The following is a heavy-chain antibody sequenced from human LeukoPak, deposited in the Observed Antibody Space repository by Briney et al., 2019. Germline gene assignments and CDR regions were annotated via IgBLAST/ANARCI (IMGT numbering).Heavy chain of an antibody. D-gene: IGHD6-13*01. J-gene: IGHJ6*02. CDR3: ARGGVAAAGNYYYYGMDV. CDR1: GFTFSSYD. Sequence: GGSLRLSCAASGFTFSSYDMHWVRHATGKGLEWVSAIGTAGDTYYPGSVKGRFTISRENAKNSLYLQMNSLRAGDTAVYYCARGGVAAAGNYYYYGMDVWGQGTTVTVSS. CDR2: IGTAGDT. V-gene: IGHV3-13*01.